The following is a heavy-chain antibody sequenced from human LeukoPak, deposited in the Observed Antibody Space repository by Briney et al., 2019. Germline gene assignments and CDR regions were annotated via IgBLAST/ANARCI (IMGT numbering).Heavy chain of an antibody. Sequence: QPGRSLRLSCAASGFTFSSYGMHWVRQAPGKGLEWVAVIWYDGSNKYYADSVKGRFTISRDNSKNTLYLQMNSLRAEDTAVYYGARGYQLHHYYYYGMDVWGKGTAVTVSS. D-gene: IGHD2-2*01. CDR2: IWYDGSNK. CDR3: ARGYQLHHYYYYGMDV. V-gene: IGHV3-33*01. J-gene: IGHJ6*04. CDR1: GFTFSSYG.